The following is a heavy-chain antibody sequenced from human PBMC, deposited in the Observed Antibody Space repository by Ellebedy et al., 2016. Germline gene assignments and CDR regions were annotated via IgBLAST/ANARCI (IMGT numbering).Heavy chain of an antibody. Sequence: SETLSLTCNVSGGSFSRDYWNWIRRPPGKGLEWIGDVFHTGTTNYNPSLKSRVTMSVDTSKSQFSLRLTSVTAADTAVYYCAKWNGGWYAFEVWGQGTMVTVSS. V-gene: IGHV4-59*01. D-gene: IGHD6-19*01. CDR2: VFHTGTT. J-gene: IGHJ3*01. CDR3: AKWNGGWYAFEV. CDR1: GGSFSRDY.